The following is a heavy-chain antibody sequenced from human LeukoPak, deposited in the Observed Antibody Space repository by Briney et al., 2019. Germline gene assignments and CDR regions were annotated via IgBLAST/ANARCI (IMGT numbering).Heavy chain of an antibody. CDR2: ISDDGSNK. V-gene: IGHV3-30*03. D-gene: IGHD5-18*01. CDR3: ARDTAMVTSVYYHGMDV. CDR1: GFTFRNYG. Sequence: PGGSLRLSCAASGFTFRNYGMYCVRQAPGKGLEWVAVISDDGSNKNYADSVRGRFTISRDNSENTLYLQMNSLRADDTAVYFCARDTAMVTSVYYHGMDVWGQGTTVTVSS. J-gene: IGHJ6*02.